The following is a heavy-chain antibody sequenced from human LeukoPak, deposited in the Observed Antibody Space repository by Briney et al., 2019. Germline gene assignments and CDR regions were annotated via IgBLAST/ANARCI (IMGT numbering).Heavy chain of an antibody. V-gene: IGHV4-30-4*01. Sequence: PSETLSLTCTVSGGSISSGSYYWSWIRQPPGKGLEWIGYISYSGSSYYNPSLKSRLAISLDTSKNHFSLKLSFVTAADTAVYYCARAPFNRGIIFPFDYWGQGTLVTVSS. CDR2: ISYSGSS. CDR1: GGSISSGSYY. D-gene: IGHD3-10*01. J-gene: IGHJ4*02. CDR3: ARAPFNRGIIFPFDY.